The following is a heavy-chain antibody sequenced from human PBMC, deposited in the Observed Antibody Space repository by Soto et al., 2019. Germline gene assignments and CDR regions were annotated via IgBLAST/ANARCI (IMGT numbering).Heavy chain of an antibody. J-gene: IGHJ6*02. CDR2: VNNDGTDT. CDR1: GFNFSNYW. Sequence: EVQLVESGGGLVQPGGSLRLSCAASGFNFSNYWMYWVRQAPGKGLVWVSRVNNDGTDTTHADSVKGRFTISRDNAENTLYLQMNSLRAEDTAVYYCARGGFQHALDVWGQGSTVTVSS. D-gene: IGHD3-10*01. CDR3: ARGGFQHALDV. V-gene: IGHV3-74*03.